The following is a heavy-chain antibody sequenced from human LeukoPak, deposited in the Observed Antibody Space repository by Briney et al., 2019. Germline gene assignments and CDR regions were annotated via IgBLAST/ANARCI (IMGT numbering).Heavy chain of an antibody. CDR1: GGSISSSSYY. D-gene: IGHD3-10*01. Sequence: KPSETLSLTCTVSGGSISSSSYYWGWIRQPPGKGLEWIGSIYYSGSTYYNPSLKSRVTISVDTSKNQFSLKLSSVTAADTAVYHCARRQWSHYGSGSYSWWFDPWGQGTLVTVSS. CDR2: IYYSGST. CDR3: ARRQWSHYGSGSYSWWFDP. J-gene: IGHJ5*02. V-gene: IGHV4-39*01.